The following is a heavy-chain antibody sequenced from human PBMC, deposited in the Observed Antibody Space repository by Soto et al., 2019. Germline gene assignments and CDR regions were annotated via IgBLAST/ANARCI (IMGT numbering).Heavy chain of an antibody. J-gene: IGHJ4*02. V-gene: IGHV1-45*02. Sequence: QMQLVQSGAEVKKTGSSVTVSCKALGNTFSYRXLHWVRQAPGQALEWMGWITPFSGDVHYAQKFQERVTLTRDRSINTAYMRMSSLRSEDTAIYFCASGGAGSGPFTWELPDHWGQGTLVTVSS. D-gene: IGHD1-26*01. CDR2: ITPFSGDV. CDR3: ASGGAGSGPFTWELPDH. CDR1: GNTFSYRX.